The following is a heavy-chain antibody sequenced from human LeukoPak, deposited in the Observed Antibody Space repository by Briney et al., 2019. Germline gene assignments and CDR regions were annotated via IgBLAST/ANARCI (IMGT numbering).Heavy chain of an antibody. Sequence: GGSLRLSCAASGFTLSSYWMHWVRQAPGKGLVWVSRINSDGSSTSSADSVKGRFTISRDNAKNTLYLQMNSLRAEDTAVYYCARVTGGRYCSTTSCYMRGWFDPWGQGTLVTVSS. V-gene: IGHV3-74*01. J-gene: IGHJ5*02. CDR1: GFTLSSYW. CDR2: INSDGSST. D-gene: IGHD2-2*02. CDR3: ARVTGGRYCSTTSCYMRGWFDP.